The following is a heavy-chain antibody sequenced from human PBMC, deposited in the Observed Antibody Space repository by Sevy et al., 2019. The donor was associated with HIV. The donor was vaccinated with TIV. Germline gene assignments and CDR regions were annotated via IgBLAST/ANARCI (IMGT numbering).Heavy chain of an antibody. CDR1: GGSITSLY. CDR3: AGENAWGRGYS. CDR2: IYYNGHI. Sequence: SETLSLTYTVSGGSITSLYWNWIRQPPGKGLEWIANIYYNGHINYNPSLKNRVTLSLDTSKNQFSLRLSSVTAADTAMYYCAGENAWGRGYSWGQGTLVTVSS. D-gene: IGHD1-26*01. V-gene: IGHV4-59*08. J-gene: IGHJ4*02.